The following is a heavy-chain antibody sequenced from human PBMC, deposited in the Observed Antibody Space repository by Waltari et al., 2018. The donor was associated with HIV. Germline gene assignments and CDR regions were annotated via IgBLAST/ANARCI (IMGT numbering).Heavy chain of an antibody. CDR2: IYPDDSDT. D-gene: IGHD3-10*01. Sequence: DVQLVQSGAEIKKPGESLKISCKGSGYSFTTNWIGWVRQMSGKGLDWMAIIYPDDSDTRYNPSFRGQVTISVDRSISTAHLSWRRLKTSDTGIYYCVTSAYGANSWIDYWGQGTPVTVSS. CDR1: GYSFTTNW. V-gene: IGHV5-51*01. CDR3: VTSAYGANSWIDY. J-gene: IGHJ4*02.